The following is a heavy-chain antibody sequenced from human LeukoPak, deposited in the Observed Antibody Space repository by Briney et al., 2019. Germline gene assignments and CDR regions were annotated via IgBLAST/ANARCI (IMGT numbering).Heavy chain of an antibody. D-gene: IGHD6-13*01. J-gene: IGHJ4*02. CDR2: INPNSGGT. V-gene: IGHV1-2*02. Sequence: VASVKVSCKASGYTLTGYYMHWVRQAPGQGLEWMGWINPNSGGTNYAQKFQGRVTMTRDTSISTAYMELSRLRSDDTAVYYCARVPIAAAGTLFDYWGQGTLVTVSS. CDR1: GYTLTGYY. CDR3: ARVPIAAAGTLFDY.